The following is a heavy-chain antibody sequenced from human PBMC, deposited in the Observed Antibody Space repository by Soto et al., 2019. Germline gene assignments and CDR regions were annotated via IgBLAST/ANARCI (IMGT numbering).Heavy chain of an antibody. CDR3: AVPRAVAGAGLEYYXDY. Sequence: ASVKVSCKASGYTFTGYYMHWVRQAPGQGLEWMGWINPNSGGTNYAQKFQGWVTMTRDTSISTAYMELSRLRSDDTAVYYCAVPRAVAGAGLEYYXDYWGQGTLVTVSS. V-gene: IGHV1-2*04. CDR2: INPNSGGT. D-gene: IGHD6-19*01. CDR1: GYTFTGYY. J-gene: IGHJ4*02.